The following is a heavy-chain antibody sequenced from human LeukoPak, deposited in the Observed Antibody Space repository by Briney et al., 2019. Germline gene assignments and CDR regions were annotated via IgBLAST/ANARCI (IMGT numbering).Heavy chain of an antibody. CDR2: INHSGST. CDR1: GGSFSGYY. CDR3: ARARGTFSLDAFDI. V-gene: IGHV4-34*01. Sequence: SETLSLTCAVYGGSFSGYYWSWIRQPPEKGLEWIGEINHSGSTNYNPSLKSRVTISVDTSKNQFSLKLSSVTAADTAVYYCARARGTFSLDAFDIWGQGTMVTVSS. J-gene: IGHJ3*02. D-gene: IGHD3-16*01.